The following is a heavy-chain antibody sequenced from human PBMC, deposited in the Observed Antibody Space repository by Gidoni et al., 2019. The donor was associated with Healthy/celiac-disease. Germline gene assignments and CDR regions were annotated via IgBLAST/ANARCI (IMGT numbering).Heavy chain of an antibody. Sequence: QVQLVESVGGVVQPGRSLRLSCAASGFTFSSYGMHWVRQAPGKGLEWVAVIWYDGSNKYYADSVKGRFTISRDNSKNTLYLQMNSLRAEDTAVYYCARERWYAFDIWGQGTMVTVSS. V-gene: IGHV3-33*01. D-gene: IGHD2-8*01. CDR3: ARERWYAFDI. CDR1: GFTFSSYG. CDR2: IWYDGSNK. J-gene: IGHJ3*02.